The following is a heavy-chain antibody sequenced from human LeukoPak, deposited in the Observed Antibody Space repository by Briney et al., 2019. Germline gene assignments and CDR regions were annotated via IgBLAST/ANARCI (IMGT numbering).Heavy chain of an antibody. CDR2: INAGNGNT. J-gene: IGHJ4*02. Sequence: ASVKVSCKASGYTFTSYAMHWVRQAPGQRLEWMGWINAGNGNTKYSQKFQGRVTITRDASASTAYMELSSLRSEGTAVYYCARTLLRYFEGGKFDYWGQGTLVTVSS. CDR1: GYTFTSYA. V-gene: IGHV1-3*01. D-gene: IGHD3-9*01. CDR3: ARTLLRYFEGGKFDY.